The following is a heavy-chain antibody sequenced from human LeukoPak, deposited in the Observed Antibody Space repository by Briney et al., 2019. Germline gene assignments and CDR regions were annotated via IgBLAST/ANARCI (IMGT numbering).Heavy chain of an antibody. CDR1: GGTFSSYA. V-gene: IGHV1-69*13. CDR2: IIPIFGTA. CDR3: AGGADVGLYTFDY. D-gene: IGHD2-2*02. J-gene: IGHJ4*02. Sequence: SVKLSCKASGGTFSSYAISWVRQAPGRGLEWMGGIIPIFGTANYAQKFQGRVTITADESTSTAYMELSSLRSEDTAVYYCAGGADVGLYTFDYWGQGTLVTVSS.